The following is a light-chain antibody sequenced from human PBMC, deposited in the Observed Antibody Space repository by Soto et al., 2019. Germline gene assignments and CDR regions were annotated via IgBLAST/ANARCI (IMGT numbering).Light chain of an antibody. CDR2: DAS. V-gene: IGKV1-33*01. CDR1: QDIRNY. CDR3: QQYDNLSLT. Sequence: DIQMTQSPSSLFAAVGDRVTITCQASQDIRNYLNWYQQKPGKAPKLLIYDASNLETGVPSRFSGSGSGTDFNFTISSLQPEDIATYYCQQYDNLSLTFGGGTTVESK. J-gene: IGKJ4*01.